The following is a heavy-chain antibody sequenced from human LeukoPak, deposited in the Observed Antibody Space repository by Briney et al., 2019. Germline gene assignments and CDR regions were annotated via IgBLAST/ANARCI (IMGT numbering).Heavy chain of an antibody. CDR1: GFTFSSYA. Sequence: GGSLRLSCAASGFTFSSYAMSWVRQAPGKGLQWVSGISGSGDNTYYADSVKGRFTISRNNSKNTLYLQMNSLRAEDTAVYYCARLVVAATGDAFDIWGQGTMVTVSS. V-gene: IGHV3-23*01. D-gene: IGHD2-15*01. CDR3: ARLVVAATGDAFDI. J-gene: IGHJ3*02. CDR2: ISGSGDNT.